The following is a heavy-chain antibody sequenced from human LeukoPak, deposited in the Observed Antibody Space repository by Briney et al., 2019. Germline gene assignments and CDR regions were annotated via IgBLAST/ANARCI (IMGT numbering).Heavy chain of an antibody. CDR2: IKQDGSEK. CDR1: GFTFRNYW. CDR3: ARWQPGFDP. Sequence: GGSLRLSCAASGFTFRNYWMSWVRQAPGKGLEWVANIKQDGSEKYYVDSVEGRFAISRDNAQNSLCLQMNSLRVEDTAMYYCARWQPGFDPWGQGTLVTVSS. D-gene: IGHD6-13*01. V-gene: IGHV3-7*01. J-gene: IGHJ5*02.